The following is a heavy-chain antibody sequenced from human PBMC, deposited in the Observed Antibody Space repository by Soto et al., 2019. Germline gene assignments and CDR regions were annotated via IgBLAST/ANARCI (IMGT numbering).Heavy chain of an antibody. J-gene: IGHJ3*01. CDR1: GGTFSSYT. CDR2: IIPILGIA. V-gene: IGHV1-69*02. Sequence: QVQLVQSGAEVKKPGSSVKVSCKASGGTFSSYTISWVRQAPGQGLEWMGRIIPILGIANYAQKFQGRVTITADKSTSTAYMELSSLRSEDTAMYYCAGHSQEQCLVLAAFDLWGQATIFTVSS. D-gene: IGHD6-19*01. CDR3: AGHSQEQCLVLAAFDL.